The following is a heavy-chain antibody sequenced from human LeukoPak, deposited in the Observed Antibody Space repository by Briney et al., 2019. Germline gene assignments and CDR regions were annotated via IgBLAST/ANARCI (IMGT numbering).Heavy chain of an antibody. CDR3: ARDGRSGSGTYRRDWFDP. CDR2: INPNSGGT. D-gene: IGHD3-10*01. J-gene: IGHJ5*02. CDR1: GYTFTTYG. V-gene: IGHV1-2*02. Sequence: ASVKVSCKASGYTFTTYGFSWVRQAPGQGLEWMGWINPNSGGTNYAQKFEGRVTMTRDTSISTAYMELSRLRSDDTAVYYCARDGRSGSGTYRRDWFDPWGQGILVTVSS.